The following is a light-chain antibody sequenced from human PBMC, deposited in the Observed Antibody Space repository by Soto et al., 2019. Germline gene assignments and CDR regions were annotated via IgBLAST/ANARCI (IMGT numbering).Light chain of an antibody. V-gene: IGKV1-39*01. CDR1: QSISSY. CDR2: AAS. CDR3: QQSYSTPRT. Sequence: DIPMTQSPSSLSASVGDRVTIACRASQSISSYLNWYQQKPGKAPKLLIYAASSLQSGVPSRLRGSGSGTYFTLTISSLQPEDFATYYCQQSYSTPRTFGQGTKVEIK. J-gene: IGKJ1*01.